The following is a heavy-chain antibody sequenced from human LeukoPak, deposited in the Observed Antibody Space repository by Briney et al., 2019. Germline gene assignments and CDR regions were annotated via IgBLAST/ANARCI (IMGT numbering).Heavy chain of an antibody. Sequence: ASVKVSCKASGYTFTSYDINWVRQATGQGLEWMGWMNPSSGNTGYAQKFQGKVTMTRNTSISTAYMELSSLRSEDTAVYYCARGYSSSWYLSSYYYYGMDVWGQGTTVTVSS. CDR1: GYTFTSYD. CDR2: MNPSSGNT. D-gene: IGHD6-13*01. CDR3: ARGYSSSWYLSSYYYYGMDV. J-gene: IGHJ6*02. V-gene: IGHV1-8*01.